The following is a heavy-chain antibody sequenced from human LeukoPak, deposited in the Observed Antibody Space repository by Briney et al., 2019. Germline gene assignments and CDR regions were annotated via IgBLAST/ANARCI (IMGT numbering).Heavy chain of an antibody. CDR3: AKVKVGATIDY. CDR2: TGSNGVT. D-gene: IGHD1-26*01. J-gene: IGHJ4*02. CDR1: GFTFRAYA. Sequence: GGSLTLSCTGSGFTFRAYAFSWVRQAPGKGLEWVSATGSNGVTYYADSVKGRFTISRDNSKNTLYLQMNSLRAEDTAVYYCAKVKVGATIDYWGQGTLVTVSS. V-gene: IGHV3-23*01.